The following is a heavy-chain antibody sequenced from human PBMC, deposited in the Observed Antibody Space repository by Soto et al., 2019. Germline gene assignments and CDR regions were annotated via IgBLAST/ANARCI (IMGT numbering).Heavy chain of an antibody. J-gene: IGHJ4*02. CDR2: TYYRSKWHY. CDR1: GDSVSNNSVA. Sequence: SQTLSLTCAISGDSVSNNSVAWNWVRQSPSRGLEWLGRTYYRSKWHYDYAPSVRSRITINPDTSKNHFSLQLNSVSPEDAAVYYCARTLRGRGVKYFDDWRQVTLVTVSS. CDR3: ARTLRGRGVKYFDD. D-gene: IGHD3-10*01. V-gene: IGHV6-1*01.